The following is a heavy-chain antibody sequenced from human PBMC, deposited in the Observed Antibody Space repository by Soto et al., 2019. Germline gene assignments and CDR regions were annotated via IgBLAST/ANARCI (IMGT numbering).Heavy chain of an antibody. CDR2: IGTAGDT. V-gene: IGHV3-13*01. Sequence: EVQLVESGGGLVQPGGSLRLSCAASGFTFSSYDMHWVRQATGKGLEWVSAIGTAGDTYYPGSVKGRFTISRENAKNSLYLQMNSLRAGDTAVYYCARGELDYAFDIWGQGTMVTVSS. J-gene: IGHJ3*02. D-gene: IGHD1-26*01. CDR3: ARGELDYAFDI. CDR1: GFTFSSYD.